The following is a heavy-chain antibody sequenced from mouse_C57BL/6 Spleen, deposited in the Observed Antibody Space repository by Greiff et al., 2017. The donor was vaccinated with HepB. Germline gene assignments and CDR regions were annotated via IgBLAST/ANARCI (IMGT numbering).Heavy chain of an antibody. J-gene: IGHJ2*01. Sequence: EVQLQESGPGLVKPSQSLSLTCSVTGYSITSGYYWNWIRQFPGNKLEWMGYISYDGSNNYNPSLKNRISITRDTSKNQFFLKLNSVTTEDTATYYCARIYYDYGESLYYFDYWGQGTTLTVSS. CDR2: ISYDGSN. CDR1: GYSITSGYY. V-gene: IGHV3-6*01. D-gene: IGHD2-4*01. CDR3: ARIYYDYGESLYYFDY.